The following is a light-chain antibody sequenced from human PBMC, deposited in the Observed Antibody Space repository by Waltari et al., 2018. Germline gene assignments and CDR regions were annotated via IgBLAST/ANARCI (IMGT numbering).Light chain of an antibody. CDR1: QSVSSN. Sequence: EIVMTQSPATLSVSPGERAPLSCRASQSVSSNLAWDQQKPGQAPRLLIYGASTRATGIPARFSGSGSGTEFTLTISSLQSEDFAVYYCQQYNNWPGTFGQGTKVEIK. CDR3: QQYNNWPGT. CDR2: GAS. V-gene: IGKV3-15*01. J-gene: IGKJ1*01.